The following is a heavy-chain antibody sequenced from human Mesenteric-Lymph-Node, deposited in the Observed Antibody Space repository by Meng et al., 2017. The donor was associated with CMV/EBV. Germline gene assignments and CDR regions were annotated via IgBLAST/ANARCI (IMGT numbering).Heavy chain of an antibody. D-gene: IGHD6-13*01. V-gene: IGHV4-31*03. J-gene: IGHJ6*02. Sequence: LRLSCTVSGGSISSGGYYWSWIRQHPGKGLEWIGYIYYSGSTYYNPSLKSRVTISVDTSKNQFSLKLSSVTAADTAVYYCAGCDSSSWYRYYYYGMDVWGQGTTVTVSS. CDR2: IYYSGST. CDR3: AGCDSSSWYRYYYYGMDV. CDR1: GGSISSGGYY.